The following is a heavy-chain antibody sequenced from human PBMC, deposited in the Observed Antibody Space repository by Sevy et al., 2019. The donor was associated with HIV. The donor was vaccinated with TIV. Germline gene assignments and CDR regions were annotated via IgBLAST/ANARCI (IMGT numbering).Heavy chain of an antibody. Sequence: GGSLRLSCAASGFSLSDHAVSWVRQAPGKGLEWVAVISYDGSNKYYADSVKGRFTITRDNSKNTLYLQMNSLRAEDTAVYYCARDGGATIFGVVISFDYYYYMDVWGKGTTVTVSS. CDR1: GFSLSDHA. J-gene: IGHJ6*03. CDR3: ARDGGATIFGVVISFDYYYYMDV. V-gene: IGHV3-30-3*01. D-gene: IGHD3-3*01. CDR2: ISYDGSNK.